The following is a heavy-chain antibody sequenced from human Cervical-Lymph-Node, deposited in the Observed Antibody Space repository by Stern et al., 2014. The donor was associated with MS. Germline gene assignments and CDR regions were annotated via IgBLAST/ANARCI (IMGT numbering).Heavy chain of an antibody. CDR3: ARGAMCSGGTCYLFGHHY. Sequence: QVQLVQSGAEVKKPGASVKISCKASAYTFSNFTIDWVRQAPGQRLEWMGWINAGNGNTKYSQKFQGRVTFTRDTSASTAYMEVRSLRSEDTAVYYCARGAMCSGGTCYLFGHHYWGQGTLVTVSS. V-gene: IGHV1-3*01. J-gene: IGHJ4*02. CDR2: INAGNGNT. D-gene: IGHD2-15*01. CDR1: AYTFSNFT.